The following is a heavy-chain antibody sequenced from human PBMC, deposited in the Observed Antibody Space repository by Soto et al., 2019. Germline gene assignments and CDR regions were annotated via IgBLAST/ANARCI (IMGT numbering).Heavy chain of an antibody. J-gene: IGHJ3*02. D-gene: IGHD6-13*01. CDR1: GYTFTSYG. CDR3: ARDQYSSSPACAFDI. V-gene: IGHV1-18*01. Sequence: ASVKVSCKASGYTFTSYGISWVRQAPGQGLEWMGWISAYNGNTNYAQKLQGRVTMTTDTSTSTAYMELRSLRSDDTAVYYCARDQYSSSPACAFDIWGQGTMVTVSS. CDR2: ISAYNGNT.